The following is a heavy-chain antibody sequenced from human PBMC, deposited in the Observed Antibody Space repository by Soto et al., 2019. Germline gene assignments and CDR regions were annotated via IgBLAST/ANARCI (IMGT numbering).Heavy chain of an antibody. D-gene: IGHD2-2*01. Sequence: GESLKISCKGSGYSFTSYWIGWVRQMPGKGLEWMGIIYAGDSDTRYSPSFQGQVTISADKSISTLYLQMNSLRAEDTAVYYCARDRGGGYASGRDAFDIWGQGTMVTVSS. J-gene: IGHJ3*02. CDR1: GYSFTSYW. CDR2: IYAGDSDT. CDR3: ARDRGGGYASGRDAFDI. V-gene: IGHV5-51*01.